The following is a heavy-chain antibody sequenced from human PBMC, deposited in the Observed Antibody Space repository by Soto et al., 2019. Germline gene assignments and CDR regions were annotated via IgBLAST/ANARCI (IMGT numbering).Heavy chain of an antibody. J-gene: IGHJ4*02. CDR2: IRSKAYGGTT. Sequence: PGGSLRLSCTASGFTFGDYAMSWVRQAPGKGLEWVGFIRSKAYGGTTEYAASVKGRFTISRDDSKSIAYLQMNSLKTEDTAVYYCTRDRAYDYWGKGTLVTV. CDR3: TRDRAYDY. V-gene: IGHV3-49*04. CDR1: GFTFGDYA.